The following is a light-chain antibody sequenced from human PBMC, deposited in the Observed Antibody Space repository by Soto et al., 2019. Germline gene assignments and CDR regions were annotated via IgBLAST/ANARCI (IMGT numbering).Light chain of an antibody. J-gene: IGLJ1*01. CDR3: SSYTDSSNYV. CDR2: QVT. V-gene: IGLV2-14*01. CDR1: SSDLAIYNY. Sequence: QSVLTQPASVSGSPGQSITISCTLTSSDLAIYNYVSWYQQQPGKAPKLMIYQVTNRPSGVSNRFSGSRSGNTASLTISGLQAEDEADYYCSSYTDSSNYVFGTGTKVTVL.